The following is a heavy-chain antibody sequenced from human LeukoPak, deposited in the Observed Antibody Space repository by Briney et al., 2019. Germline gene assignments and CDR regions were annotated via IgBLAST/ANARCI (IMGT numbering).Heavy chain of an antibody. Sequence: PSETLSLTCTVSGGSISSSSYYWGWIRQPPGKGLEWIGSIYYSGSTYYNPSLKSRVTISVDTSKNQFSLKLSSVTAADTAVYYCARQSGYYDSSGPDYWGQGTLVTVSS. CDR2: IYYSGST. CDR1: GGSISSSSYY. D-gene: IGHD3-22*01. CDR3: ARQSGYYDSSGPDY. J-gene: IGHJ4*02. V-gene: IGHV4-39*01.